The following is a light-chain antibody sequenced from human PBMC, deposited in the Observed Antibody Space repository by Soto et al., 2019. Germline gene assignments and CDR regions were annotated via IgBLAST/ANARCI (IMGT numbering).Light chain of an antibody. CDR2: ENR. CDR1: SSNIGRNY. J-gene: IGLJ1*01. V-gene: IGLV1-51*01. Sequence: QSVLTQPPSVSAAPGQKVTIYCSGSSSNIGRNYVSWYQQLPGTAPKLLIYENRKRPSETPDRGSGPKSGTSATLGITGLQTADEAAYYCGTCDSSLSGRLVFGAWTKVTVL. CDR3: GTCDSSLSGRLV.